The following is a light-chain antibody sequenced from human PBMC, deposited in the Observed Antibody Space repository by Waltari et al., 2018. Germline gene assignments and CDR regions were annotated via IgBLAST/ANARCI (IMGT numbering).Light chain of an antibody. CDR2: DAS. CDR3: HQRSDWPRT. CDR1: QSVRSY. J-gene: IGKJ2*01. V-gene: IGKV3-11*01. Sequence: EIVLTQSPATLSLSPGETATLSCRASQSVRSYLAWYQKKPGQAPRLLISDASNRATGIPARFSGSGSGTDFTLTISSLEPEDFAVYYCHQRSDWPRTFGQGT.